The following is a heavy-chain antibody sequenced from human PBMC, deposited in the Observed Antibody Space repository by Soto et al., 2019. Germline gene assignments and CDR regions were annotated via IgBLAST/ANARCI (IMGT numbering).Heavy chain of an antibody. CDR3: ARDFGVTTPYYFDY. D-gene: IGHD3-3*01. CDR2: IIPILGIA. J-gene: IGHJ4*02. Sequence: SVKFSCKASGGTSSSYTISWVRQAPGQGLEWMGRIIPILGIANYAQKFQGRVTITADKSTSTAYMELSSLRSEDTAVYYCARDFGVTTPYYFDYWGQGTLVTVSS. V-gene: IGHV1-69*04. CDR1: GGTSSSYT.